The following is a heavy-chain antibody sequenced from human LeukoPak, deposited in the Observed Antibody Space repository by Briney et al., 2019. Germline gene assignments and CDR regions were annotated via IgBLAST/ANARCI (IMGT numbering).Heavy chain of an antibody. CDR3: ARMGAAPQNPYYFDY. V-gene: IGHV4-34*01. D-gene: IGHD4/OR15-4a*01. Sequence: SETLSLTCAVYGGSFSGYYWSWIRQPPGKGLEWIGEINHSGSTNYNPSLKSRVTISVDTSKNQFSLKLSSVTAADTAVYYCARMGAAPQNPYYFDYWGQGTLVTVSS. CDR2: INHSGST. J-gene: IGHJ4*02. CDR1: GGSFSGYY.